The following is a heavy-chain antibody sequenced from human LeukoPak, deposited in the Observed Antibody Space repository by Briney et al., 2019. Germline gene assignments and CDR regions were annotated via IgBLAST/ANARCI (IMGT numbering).Heavy chain of an antibody. CDR1: GGSISSYY. Sequence: SETLSLTCTVSGGSISSYYWSWIRRPAGRGLEWIGRISSIGTTDYSPSLKGRATMSLDTSKNQFSLSLRPVTAADTAVYYCARLDILVPRAVEWFDPWGQGTLVIVSS. D-gene: IGHD3-9*01. CDR3: ARLDILVPRAVEWFDP. V-gene: IGHV4-4*07. J-gene: IGHJ5*02. CDR2: ISSIGTT.